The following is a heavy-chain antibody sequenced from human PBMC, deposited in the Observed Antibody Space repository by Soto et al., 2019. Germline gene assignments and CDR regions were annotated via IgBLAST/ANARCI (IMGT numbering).Heavy chain of an antibody. CDR3: AHMYTVVVPAAIDYYGMDV. CDR2: IYWDDDK. Sequence: QITLKESGPTLVKPTQTLTLTCTFSGFSLSTSGVGVGWICQPPGKALEWLALIYWDDDKRYSPSLKSRLTITKDTSKNQVVLTMTIMDPVDTATYYCAHMYTVVVPAAIDYYGMDVWGQGTTVTVSS. J-gene: IGHJ6*02. D-gene: IGHD2-2*01. CDR1: GFSLSTSGVG. V-gene: IGHV2-5*02.